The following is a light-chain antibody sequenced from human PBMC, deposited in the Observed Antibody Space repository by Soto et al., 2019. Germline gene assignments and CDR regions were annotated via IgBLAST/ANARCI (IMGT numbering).Light chain of an antibody. CDR1: QDITNY. Sequence: DIQMTQSPSSLSASVGDRVTITCQASQDITNYLNWYQQKPGKPPKLLINDAYNLETGVPSRFSGSGSGTHFSFTINSMQPEDFATYYCQKYDDRPITFGRGTRLDIK. V-gene: IGKV1-33*01. CDR2: DAY. J-gene: IGKJ5*01. CDR3: QKYDDRPIT.